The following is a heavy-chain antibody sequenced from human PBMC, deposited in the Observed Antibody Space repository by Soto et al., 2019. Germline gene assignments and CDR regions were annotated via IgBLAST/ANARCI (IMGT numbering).Heavy chain of an antibody. D-gene: IGHD5-12*01. J-gene: IGHJ4*02. CDR1: GFTFSSYA. Sequence: HPGGSLRLSCAASGFTFSSYAMHWVRQAPGKGLEWVAVISYDGSNKYYADSVKGRFTISRDNSKNTLYLQMNSLRAEDTAVYYCARGLVLGEMATIYEKYDYWGQGTLVTVSS. V-gene: IGHV3-30-3*01. CDR2: ISYDGSNK. CDR3: ARGLVLGEMATIYEKYDY.